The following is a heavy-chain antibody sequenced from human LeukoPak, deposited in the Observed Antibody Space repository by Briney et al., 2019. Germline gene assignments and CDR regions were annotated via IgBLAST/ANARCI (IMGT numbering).Heavy chain of an antibody. J-gene: IGHJ4*02. CDR3: AKGSNRLTYYYGSGSFTDFDY. D-gene: IGHD3-10*01. Sequence: PGGSLRLSCAASGFTFTNYGMNWVRQAPGKGLEWVSGITPDAGRTYYADSVKGRFTIYRDNSKNTVYLQMNSLGAEDTAVYYCAKGSNRLTYYYGSGSFTDFDYWGQGTLVTVSS. CDR2: ITPDAGRT. V-gene: IGHV3-23*01. CDR1: GFTFTNYG.